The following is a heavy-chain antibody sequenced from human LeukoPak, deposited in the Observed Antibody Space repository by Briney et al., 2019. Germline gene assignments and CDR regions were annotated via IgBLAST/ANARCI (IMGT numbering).Heavy chain of an antibody. CDR1: GFTFEDHG. Sequence: PGGSLRLSCAASGFTFEDHGMSWVRQAPGKGLEWVSGINWSGDTTGFADSVQGRFTISRDNAKNSLYLQMSSLRAEDTALYYCARAGVYGMDVWGQGTTVTVSS. J-gene: IGHJ6*02. D-gene: IGHD3-3*01. CDR2: INWSGDTT. CDR3: ARAGVYGMDV. V-gene: IGHV3-20*04.